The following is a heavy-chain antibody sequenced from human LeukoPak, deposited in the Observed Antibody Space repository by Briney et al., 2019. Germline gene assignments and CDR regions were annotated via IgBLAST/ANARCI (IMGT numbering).Heavy chain of an antibody. J-gene: IGHJ4*02. CDR1: GIIFNNYG. CDR2: IRYDGSNK. D-gene: IGHD3-22*01. V-gene: IGHV3-30*02. Sequence: GGSLRLSCAASGIIFNNYGMHWVRQAPGKGLEWVAFIRYDGSNKYYADSVKGRFTISRDNSKNTLYLQMDSLSAEDTAVYYCAKAMTYYYDTSYFDYWGQGTLLTVSS. CDR3: AKAMTYYYDTSYFDY.